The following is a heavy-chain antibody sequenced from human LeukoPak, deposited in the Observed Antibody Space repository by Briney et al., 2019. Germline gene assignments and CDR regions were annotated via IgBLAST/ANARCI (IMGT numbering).Heavy chain of an antibody. J-gene: IGHJ5*02. Sequence: SVKVSCKASGGTFSSYAISWVRQAPGQGLEWMGGIIPIFGTANYAQKFQGRVTITADKSTSTAYMELRSLRSDDTAVYYCARAGAVVDNWFDPWGQGTLVTVSS. V-gene: IGHV1-69*06. CDR3: ARAGAVVDNWFDP. D-gene: IGHD2-15*01. CDR1: GGTFSSYA. CDR2: IIPIFGTA.